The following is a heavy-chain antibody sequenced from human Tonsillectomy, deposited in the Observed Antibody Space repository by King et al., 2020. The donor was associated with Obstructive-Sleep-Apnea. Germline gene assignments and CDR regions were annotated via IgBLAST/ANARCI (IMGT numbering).Heavy chain of an antibody. Sequence: QLVQSGPEVKKPGTSVKVSCKASGFTFTSSAVQWVRQARGQRLEWIGWIVVGSGNTNYAQKFQERVTITRDMSTSTAYMELSSLRSEDTAVYYCAAEKNPHYYYYGMDVWGQGTTVTVSS. CDR1: GFTFTSSA. CDR2: IVVGSGNT. D-gene: IGHD1-14*01. J-gene: IGHJ6*02. CDR3: AAEKNPHYYYYGMDV. V-gene: IGHV1-58*01.